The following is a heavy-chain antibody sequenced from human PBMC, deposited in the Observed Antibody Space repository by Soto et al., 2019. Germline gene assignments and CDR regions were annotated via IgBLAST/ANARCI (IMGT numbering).Heavy chain of an antibody. J-gene: IGHJ6*02. Sequence: SETLSLTCTVSGGSINSGDYYWTWVRQPPGKGLEWIGNIFHSGSTYYTPSLQSRVTISLDTSKNHFSLKLSSVTPADTAVYYCARDRYYGSGTYYNFYSGMDVWGQGTTVTV. CDR2: IFHSGST. CDR3: ARDRYYGSGTYYNFYSGMDV. V-gene: IGHV4-30-4*01. D-gene: IGHD3-10*01. CDR1: GGSINSGDYY.